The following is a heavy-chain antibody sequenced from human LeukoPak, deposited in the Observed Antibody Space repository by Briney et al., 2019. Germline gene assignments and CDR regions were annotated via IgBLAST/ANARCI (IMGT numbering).Heavy chain of an antibody. CDR3: ASYYYDSSGFGH. CDR2: IYYSGST. CDR1: GGSISSYY. V-gene: IGHV4-59*01. D-gene: IGHD3-22*01. J-gene: IGHJ4*02. Sequence: SETLSLTCTVSGGSISSYYWSWIRQPPGKGLEWIGYIYYSGSTNYNPSLKSRVTISVDTSKNQFSLKLSSVTAADTAVYYRASYYYDSSGFGHWGQGTLVTVSS.